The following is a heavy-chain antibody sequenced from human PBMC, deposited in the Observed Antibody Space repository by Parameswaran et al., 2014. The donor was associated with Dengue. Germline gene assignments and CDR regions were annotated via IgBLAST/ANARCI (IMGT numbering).Heavy chain of an antibody. CDR3: ARGDCSGGSCYPDY. V-gene: IGHV1-3*01. D-gene: IGHD2-15*01. CDR2: INAGNGNT. Sequence: WVRQAPGQRLEWMGWINAGNGNTRYSQKFQGRVTITRDTSASTAYMELSSLRSEDTAVYYCARGDCSGGSCYPDYWGQGTLVTVSS. J-gene: IGHJ4*02.